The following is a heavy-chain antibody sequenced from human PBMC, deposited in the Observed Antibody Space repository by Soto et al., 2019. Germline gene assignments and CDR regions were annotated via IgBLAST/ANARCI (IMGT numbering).Heavy chain of an antibody. CDR1: GGSVSSGSYY. V-gene: IGHV4-61*01. D-gene: IGHD6-6*01. CDR2: IYYSGST. CDR3: AREGVPPYSSSIGFDY. J-gene: IGHJ4*02. Sequence: PSETLSLTCTVSGGSVSSGSYYWSWIRQPPGKGLEWIGYIYYSGSTNYNPSLKSRVTISVDTSKNQFSLKLSSVTAADTAVYYCAREGVPPYSSSIGFDYWGQGTLVTVS.